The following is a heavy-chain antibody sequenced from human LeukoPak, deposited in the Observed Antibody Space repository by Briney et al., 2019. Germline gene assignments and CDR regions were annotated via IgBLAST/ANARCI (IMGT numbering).Heavy chain of an antibody. CDR3: ARGIQVWLIDY. CDR2: IIPIFGTA. V-gene: IGHV1-69*13. CDR1: GGTFSSYA. D-gene: IGHD5-18*01. Sequence: ASVKVSCKASGGTFSSYAISWVRQAPGQGLEWMGGIIPIFGTANYAQKFQGRVTITADESTSTAYMELSSLRSEDTAVYSCARGIQVWLIDYWGQGTLVTVSS. J-gene: IGHJ4*02.